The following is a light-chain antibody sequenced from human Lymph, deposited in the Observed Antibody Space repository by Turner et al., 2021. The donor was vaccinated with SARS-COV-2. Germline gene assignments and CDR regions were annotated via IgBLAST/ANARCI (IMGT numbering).Light chain of an antibody. CDR3: FQGSGYPLT. Sequence: ENVLTQSPAIMSASPGEKVTMTCSASSSVSYMHWYQQKSGTSPKLWIYDTSKLASGVPGRFSGSGSGNSYSLTISSMEAEDVATYYCFQGSGYPLTFGAGTKLELK. CDR1: SSVSY. J-gene: IGKJ4*02. V-gene: IGKV3-11*01. CDR2: DTS.